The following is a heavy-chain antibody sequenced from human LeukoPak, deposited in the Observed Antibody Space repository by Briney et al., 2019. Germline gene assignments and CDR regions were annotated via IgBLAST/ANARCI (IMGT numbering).Heavy chain of an antibody. V-gene: IGHV3-21*01. D-gene: IGHD5-12*01. CDR3: ARAKVAYGMDV. Sequence: GGSLRLSCAASGFIFSSYSMNWVRQAPGKGLEWVSSISSSSSYIYYADSVKGRFTISRDNAKNSLYLQMNSLRAEDTAVYYCARAKVAYGMDVWGQGTTVTVSS. CDR2: ISSSSSYI. J-gene: IGHJ6*02. CDR1: GFIFSSYS.